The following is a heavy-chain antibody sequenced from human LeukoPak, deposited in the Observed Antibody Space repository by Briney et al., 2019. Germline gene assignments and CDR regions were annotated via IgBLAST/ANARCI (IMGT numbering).Heavy chain of an antibody. D-gene: IGHD2-2*01. CDR1: GYTFTTYG. V-gene: IGHV1-18*01. CDR3: AREAGTVVVPAAIVY. Sequence: GASVKVSCKTSGYTFTTYGISWVRQAPGQGLEWMGWISGYNGNTNYAQKLQGRVTMTTDTSTSTAYMELRSLRSDDTAVYYCAREAGTVVVPAAIVYWGQGTLVTVSS. J-gene: IGHJ4*02. CDR2: ISGYNGNT.